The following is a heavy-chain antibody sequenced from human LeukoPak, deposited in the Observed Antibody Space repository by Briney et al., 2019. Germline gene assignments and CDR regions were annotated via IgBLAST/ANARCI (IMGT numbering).Heavy chain of an antibody. CDR2: IYYSGST. D-gene: IGHD3-16*01. J-gene: IGHJ3*02. CDR3: ARRSWAARDAFDI. CDR1: GVTISSDN. Sequence: SETLSLTCSVSGVTISSDNWNWIRQPPGKGLEWIGYIYYSGSTYYNPSLKSRVTISVDTSKNQFSLKLSSVTTADTAVYYCARRSWAARDAFDIWGQGTTVTVSS. V-gene: IGHV4-59*01.